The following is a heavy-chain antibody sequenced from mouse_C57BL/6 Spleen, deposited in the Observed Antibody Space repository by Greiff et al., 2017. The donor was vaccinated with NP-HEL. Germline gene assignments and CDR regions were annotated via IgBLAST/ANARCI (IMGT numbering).Heavy chain of an antibody. D-gene: IGHD3-2*02. V-gene: IGHV1-64*01. CDR3: APLDSSGPFFAY. J-gene: IGHJ3*01. CDR1: GYTFTSYW. Sequence: VQLQQPGAELVKPGASVKLSCKASGYTFTSYWMHWVKQRPGQGLEWIGMIHPNSGSTNYNEKFKSKATLTVDKSSSTAYMQLSSLTSEDSAVYYCAPLDSSGPFFAYWGQGTLVTVSA. CDR2: IHPNSGST.